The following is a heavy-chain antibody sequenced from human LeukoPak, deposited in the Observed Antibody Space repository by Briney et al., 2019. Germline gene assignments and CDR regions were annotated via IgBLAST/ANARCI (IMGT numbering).Heavy chain of an antibody. CDR2: IYPGDSDT. J-gene: IGHJ5*02. CDR1: GYSFTSYW. D-gene: IGHD3-22*01. V-gene: IGHV5-51*01. CDR3: ARLLDYDSSGYYPNWFDP. Sequence: GESLKISCKGSGYSFTSYWIGWVRQMPGKGLEWMGIIYPGDSDTRYSPSFQGQVTISADKSISTAYLQWSSLKASDTAMYYCARLLDYDSSGYYPNWFDPWGQGTLVTVSS.